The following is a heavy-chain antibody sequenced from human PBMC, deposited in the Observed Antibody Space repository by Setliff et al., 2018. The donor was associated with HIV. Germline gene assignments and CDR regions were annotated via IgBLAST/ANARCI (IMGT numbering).Heavy chain of an antibody. CDR3: ATDDHCSGGSCFLTMDY. Sequence: SVKVSCKTSGGTFRSQAISWVRQAPGQGLEWMGGLISMFKIPQIAQKFQGRVTITTDESTTTAYMELTSLRSEDTAVYYCATDDHCSGGSCFLTMDYWGLGTLVTVSS. CDR2: LISMFKIP. D-gene: IGHD2-15*01. V-gene: IGHV1-69*05. J-gene: IGHJ4*02. CDR1: GGTFRSQA.